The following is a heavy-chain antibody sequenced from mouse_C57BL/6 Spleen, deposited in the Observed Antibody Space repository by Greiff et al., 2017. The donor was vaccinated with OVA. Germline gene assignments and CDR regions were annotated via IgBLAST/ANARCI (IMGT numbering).Heavy chain of an antibody. CDR3: ARKTLLRYFDY. J-gene: IGHJ2*01. Sequence: QVQLQQSGAELVKPGASVKISCKASGYAFSSYWMNWVKQRPGKGLEWIGQIYPGDGDTNYNGKFKGKATLTADKSSSTAYMQLSSLTSEDSAVYFCARKTLLRYFDYWGQGTTLTVSS. D-gene: IGHD1-1*01. CDR2: IYPGDGDT. CDR1: GYAFSSYW. V-gene: IGHV1-80*01.